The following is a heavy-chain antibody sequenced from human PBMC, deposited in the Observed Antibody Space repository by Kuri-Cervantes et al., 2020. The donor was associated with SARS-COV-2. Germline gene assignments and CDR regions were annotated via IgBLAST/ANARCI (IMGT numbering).Heavy chain of an antibody. Sequence: GSLRLSCTVSGGSISSSSYYWGWIRQPPGEGLEWIGEINHSGSTNYNPSLKSRVTISVDTSKNQFSLKLSSVTAADTAVYYCAGTNATDAFDIWGQGPMVPVSS. CDR2: INHSGST. V-gene: IGHV4-39*07. CDR3: AGTNATDAFDI. J-gene: IGHJ3*02. CDR1: GGSISSSSYY.